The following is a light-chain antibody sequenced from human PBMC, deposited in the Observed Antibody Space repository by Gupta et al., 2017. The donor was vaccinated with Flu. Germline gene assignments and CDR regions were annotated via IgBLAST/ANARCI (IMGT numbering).Light chain of an antibody. CDR1: QSISSW. CDR2: KAS. CDR3: QENNSYSS. J-gene: IGKJ2*01. V-gene: IGKV1-5*03. Sequence: DIQMTQSPSILSASVGDRVTITCRASQSISSWLAWYQQKPGKAPKVLIYKASSLESGVPSRCSGSGSGTEFTLSISSLQPDDFETYYCQENNSYSSFGQGTKLEIK.